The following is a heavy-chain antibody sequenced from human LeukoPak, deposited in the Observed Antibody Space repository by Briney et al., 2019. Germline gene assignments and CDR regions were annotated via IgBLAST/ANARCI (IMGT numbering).Heavy chain of an antibody. CDR1: GGSISTYY. V-gene: IGHV4-4*09. J-gene: IGHJ6*03. CDR3: ARHGVAAPSYYMYV. D-gene: IGHD6-25*01. CDR2: IYTSAIT. Sequence: SETLSLTCTVSGGSISTYYWSWIRRSPGKGLEWIGCIYTSAITNYNPSLKSRVTISVDTSKGQFPLRLSSVTAADTAVYYCARHGVAAPSYYMYVWGKGTTVTVSS.